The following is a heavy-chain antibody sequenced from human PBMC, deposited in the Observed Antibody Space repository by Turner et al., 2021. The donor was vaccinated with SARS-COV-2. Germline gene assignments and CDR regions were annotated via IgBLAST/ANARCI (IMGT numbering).Heavy chain of an antibody. V-gene: IGHV4-39*01. Sequence: QLQLQESRPGLVKPSETLSLTCTVSGGSISSSSYYWGWIRQPPGKGLEWIRSIYYSGGNYYNPTLKSTVTKTVDTSKNQFSLKLSSVTAADTAVYYCARLVRRAEYYFDYWGQGTLVTVSS. D-gene: IGHD3-10*01. CDR3: ARLVRRAEYYFDY. CDR1: GGSISSSSYY. CDR2: IYYSGGN. J-gene: IGHJ4*02.